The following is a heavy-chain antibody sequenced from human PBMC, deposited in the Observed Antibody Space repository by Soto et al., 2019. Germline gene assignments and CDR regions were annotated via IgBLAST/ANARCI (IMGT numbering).Heavy chain of an antibody. CDR1: GFTFSSYW. V-gene: IGHV3-7*01. CDR2: IKQDGSEK. D-gene: IGHD2-15*01. CDR3: ARDYRGGYCSGGSCYYYYYYYMDV. J-gene: IGHJ6*03. Sequence: GGSLRLSCAASGFTFSSYWMSWVRQAPGKGLEWVANIKQDGSEKYYVDSVKGRFTISRDNAKNSLYLQMNSLRAEDTAVYYCARDYRGGYCSGGSCYYYYYYYMDVWGKGTTVTVSS.